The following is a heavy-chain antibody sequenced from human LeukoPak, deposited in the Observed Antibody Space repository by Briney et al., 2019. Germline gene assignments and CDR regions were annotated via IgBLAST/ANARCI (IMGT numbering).Heavy chain of an antibody. CDR1: GYTFTSYY. CDR3: ARGFPPRRNYDSSGYYSYYFDY. J-gene: IGHJ4*02. CDR2: INPNTDST. D-gene: IGHD3-22*01. V-gene: IGHV1-2*02. Sequence: ASVKVSCTASGYTFTSYYMHWVRQAPGQGLEWMGWINPNTDSTNYAQKFQGRVTMTRDTSISTAYMELSRLRSDDTAVYYCARGFPPRRNYDSSGYYSYYFDYWGQGTLVTVSS.